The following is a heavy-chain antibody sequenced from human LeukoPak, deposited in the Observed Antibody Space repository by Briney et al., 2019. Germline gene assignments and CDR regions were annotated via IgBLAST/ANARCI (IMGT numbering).Heavy chain of an antibody. V-gene: IGHV3-48*01. CDR3: ARGLPPARHAFDI. J-gene: IGHJ3*02. CDR2: FSCCSNTI. CDR1: GFPFRSYS. D-gene: IGHD5-12*01. Sequence: PGGSLRLSCGASGFPFRSYSVIWVRRAPGKGVEGVSYFSCCSNTILYADSEKGRFTISRDNDKNSLYLQMNSLRAEDRAVYYCARGLPPARHAFDIWGQGTMVTVSS.